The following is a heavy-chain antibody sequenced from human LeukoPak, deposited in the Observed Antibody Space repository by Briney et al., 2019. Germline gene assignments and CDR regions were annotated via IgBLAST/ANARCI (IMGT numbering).Heavy chain of an antibody. V-gene: IGHV3-23*01. CDR3: AKSMAVGATGDAFDI. CDR1: GFTVSSTY. J-gene: IGHJ3*02. CDR2: ISGSGGST. D-gene: IGHD1-26*01. Sequence: GGSLRLSCAASGFTVSSTYMSWVRQAPGKGLEWVSAISGSGGSTYYADSVKGRFTISRDNSKNTLYLQMNSLRAEDTAVYYCAKSMAVGATGDAFDIWGQGTMVTVSS.